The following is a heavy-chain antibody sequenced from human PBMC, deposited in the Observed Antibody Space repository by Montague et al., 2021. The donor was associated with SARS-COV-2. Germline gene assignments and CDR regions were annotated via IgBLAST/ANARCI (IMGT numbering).Heavy chain of an antibody. CDR3: ASGIAGTDCGGDCYNNWFDH. D-gene: IGHD2-21*02. CDR2: IYNSGST. CDR1: GGSIRNYF. J-gene: IGHJ5*02. V-gene: IGHV4-59*01. Sequence: SETLSLTCTVSGGSIRNYFWSWIRQPPGKGLEWIGYIYNSGSTNYNPSLKSRVTISVDTSKNQYSLQLSSVTAADTAVYYCASGIAGTDCGGDCYNNWFDHWGQGTLVTVSS.